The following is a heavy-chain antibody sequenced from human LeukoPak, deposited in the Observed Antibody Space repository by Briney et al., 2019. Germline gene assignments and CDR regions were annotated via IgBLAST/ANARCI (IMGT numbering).Heavy chain of an antibody. CDR3: ARELPWGSSSSWFDP. CDR1: GGSISSGGFY. V-gene: IGHV4-31*03. CDR2: IYYSGST. D-gene: IGHD6-6*01. Sequence: SQTLSLTCTVSGGSISSGGFYWSWIRQHPGKGLEWIGYIYYSGSTYYTPSLKSRVTISVDTSKNQFSLKLSSVTAADTAVYYCARELPWGSSSSWFDPWGQGTLVTVSS. J-gene: IGHJ5*02.